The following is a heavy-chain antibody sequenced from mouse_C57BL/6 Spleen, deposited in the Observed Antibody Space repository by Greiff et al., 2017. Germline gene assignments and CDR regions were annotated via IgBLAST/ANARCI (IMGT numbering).Heavy chain of an antibody. V-gene: IGHV1-26*01. CDR1: GYTFTDYY. D-gene: IGHD1-1*01. J-gene: IGHJ4*01. Sequence: EVQLQQSGPELVKPGASVKISCKASGYTFTDYYMNWVKQSHGKSLEWIGDINPNNGGTSYNQKFKGKATLTVDKSSSTAYMELRSLTSEDSAVYYCARWGGLLREYAMDYWGQGTSVTVSS. CDR2: INPNNGGT. CDR3: ARWGGLLREYAMDY.